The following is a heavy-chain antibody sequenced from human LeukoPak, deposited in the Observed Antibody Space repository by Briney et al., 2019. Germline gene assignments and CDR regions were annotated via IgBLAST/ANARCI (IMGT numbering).Heavy chain of an antibody. V-gene: IGHV4-59*06. CDR1: GGSISSYY. CDR2: IYYSRST. Sequence: SETLSLTCTVSGGSISSYYWSWIRQPPGKGLEWIGYIYYSRSTYYNPSLKSRVTKSVDTSKNQFSLKLSSVTAADTAVYYCARDLGDSAEYFQHWGQGTLVTVSS. CDR3: ARDLGDSAEYFQH. J-gene: IGHJ1*01. D-gene: IGHD2-21*02.